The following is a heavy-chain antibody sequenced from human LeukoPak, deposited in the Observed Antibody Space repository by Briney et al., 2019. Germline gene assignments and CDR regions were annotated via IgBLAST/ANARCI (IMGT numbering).Heavy chain of an antibody. J-gene: IGHJ4*02. CDR3: AKDQGEYCSGGSCYTEYYFDY. D-gene: IGHD2-15*01. CDR1: GFTFSSYG. V-gene: IGHV3-30*02. Sequence: GGSLRLSCAASGFTFSSYGMHWVRQAPGKGLEWVAFIRYDGSNKYYADSVKGRFTISRDNSKNTLYLQMNSLRAEDTAVYYCAKDQGEYCSGGSCYTEYYFDYWGQGTLVTVSS. CDR2: IRYDGSNK.